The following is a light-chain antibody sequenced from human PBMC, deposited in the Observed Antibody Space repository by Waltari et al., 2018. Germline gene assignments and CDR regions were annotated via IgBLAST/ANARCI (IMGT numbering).Light chain of an antibody. CDR1: SSDICTYNY. V-gene: IGLV2-8*01. CDR3: SSYAGSDNSLWV. CDR2: EVS. Sequence: QSALTQPPSASGSLGQSVTISCTGTSSDICTYNYVSWYQQHPGKAPKFIIYEVSKRPSGVPDRFSGSKSGNTASLTVSGLQAEDEADYYCSSYAGSDNSLWVFGTGTKLTV. J-gene: IGLJ1*01.